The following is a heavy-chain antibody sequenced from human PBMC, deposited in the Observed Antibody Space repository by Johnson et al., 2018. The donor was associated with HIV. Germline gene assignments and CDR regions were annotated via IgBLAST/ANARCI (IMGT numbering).Heavy chain of an antibody. V-gene: IGHV3-66*02. J-gene: IGHJ3*02. D-gene: IGHD3-16*01. CDR2: IYSGGTT. Sequence: VQLVESGGGLVQPGGSLRLSCAASGFTVSNNYLGWVRQAPGKGLEWVSIIYSGGTTYHADSVKGRFTISRDNSKNTVYLQMNSLRAEDTAVYFCASGGHYDLNAFDIWGQGTMVTVSS. CDR3: ASGGHYDLNAFDI. CDR1: GFTVSNNY.